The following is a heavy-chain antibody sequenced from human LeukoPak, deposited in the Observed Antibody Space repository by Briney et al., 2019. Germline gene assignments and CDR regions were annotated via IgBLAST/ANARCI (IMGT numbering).Heavy chain of an antibody. CDR2: ISGSGGST. CDR3: AKERGYSYGYIDY. J-gene: IGHJ4*02. Sequence: GGSLRLSCAASGLTFSSYAMSWVRKAPGKGLEWVSAISGSGGSTYYADSVKGRFTISRDNSKNTLYLQMNSLRAEDTAVYYCAKERGYSYGYIDYWGQGTLVTVSS. D-gene: IGHD5-18*01. CDR1: GLTFSSYA. V-gene: IGHV3-23*01.